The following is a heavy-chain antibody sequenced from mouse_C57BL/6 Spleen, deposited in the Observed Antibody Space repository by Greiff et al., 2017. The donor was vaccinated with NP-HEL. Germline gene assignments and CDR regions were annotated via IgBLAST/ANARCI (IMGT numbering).Heavy chain of an antibody. J-gene: IGHJ2*01. CDR1: GFNIKDDY. CDR2: IDPENGDT. CDR3: TTDWGYFDY. V-gene: IGHV14-4*01. Sequence: EVQLQQSGAELVRPGASVKLSCTASGFNIKDDYMHWVKQRPEQGLEWIGWIDPENGDTEYASQFQGKATITADTSSNTAYLQLSSLTSEDTAVYYCTTDWGYFDYWGQGTTLTVSS. D-gene: IGHD4-1*01.